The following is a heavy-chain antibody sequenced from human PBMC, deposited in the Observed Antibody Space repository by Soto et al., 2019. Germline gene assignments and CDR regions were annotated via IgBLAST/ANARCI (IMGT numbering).Heavy chain of an antibody. CDR1: GGSISSGDYY. CDR3: AANGGGSYSPDALDI. D-gene: IGHD1-26*01. V-gene: IGHV4-30-4*01. J-gene: IGHJ3*02. CDR2: IYYSGST. Sequence: SETLSLTCTVSGGSISSGDYYWSWIRQPPGKGLEWIGYIYYSGSTYYNPSLKSRVTISVDTSKNQFSLKLSSVTAADTAVYYCAANGGGSYSPDALDIWGQGTMVTVSS.